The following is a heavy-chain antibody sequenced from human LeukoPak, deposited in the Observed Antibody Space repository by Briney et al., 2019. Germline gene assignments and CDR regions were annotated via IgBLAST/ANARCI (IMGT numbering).Heavy chain of an antibody. J-gene: IGHJ4*02. Sequence: PGGSLRLSCAASGFTVTTNYKTWVRQAPGKGLEWVSGIHGDGRTYYADSVKGRFTISRDSSKNTLSLQMNSLRAEDTAVYYCATTGGYWTGIFDRWGQGTLVTVSS. CDR1: GFTVTTNY. D-gene: IGHD2-8*02. CDR3: ATTGGYWTGIFDR. CDR2: IHGDGRT. V-gene: IGHV3-53*01.